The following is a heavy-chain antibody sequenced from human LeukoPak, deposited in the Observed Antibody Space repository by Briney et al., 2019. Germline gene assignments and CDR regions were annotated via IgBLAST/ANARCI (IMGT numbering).Heavy chain of an antibody. CDR3: ARVGYSSSSFDP. Sequence: ASVKVSCKASGYTFTSYDINWVRQATGQGLEWMGWTNPNSGNTGYAQKFQGRVTMTRNTSISTAYMELSSLRSEDTAVYYCARVGYSSSSFDPWGQGTLVTVSS. CDR2: TNPNSGNT. V-gene: IGHV1-8*01. CDR1: GYTFTSYD. D-gene: IGHD6-6*01. J-gene: IGHJ5*02.